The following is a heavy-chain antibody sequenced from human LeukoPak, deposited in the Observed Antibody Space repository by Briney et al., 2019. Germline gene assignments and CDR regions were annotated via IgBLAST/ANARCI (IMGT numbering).Heavy chain of an antibody. CDR3: ASTIFTGIAVAGLRN. D-gene: IGHD6-19*01. J-gene: IGHJ4*02. CDR2: ISWDGGST. CDR1: GFTFDDYA. Sequence: GGSLRLSCAASGFTFDDYAMHWVRQAPGKGLEWVSLISWDGGSTYYADSVKGRFTISRDNAKNSLYLQMNSLRAEDTAVYYCASTIFTGIAVAGLRNWGQGTLVTVSS. V-gene: IGHV3-43D*03.